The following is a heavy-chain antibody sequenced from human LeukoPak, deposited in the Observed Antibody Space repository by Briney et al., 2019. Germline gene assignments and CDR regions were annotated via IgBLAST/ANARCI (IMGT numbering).Heavy chain of an antibody. CDR1: GFTFDDYR. CDR2: INCNGGST. J-gene: IGHJ3*02. Sequence: GGSLRLSCAASGFTFDDYRMSWVRQAPGKGREWGFGINCNGGSTGYADSVKGRITISRDNARNSLYLKMNSLRAEDTALYHCARGDYGAYDAFDIWGQGTMVTVSS. V-gene: IGHV3-20*01. D-gene: IGHD4-17*01. CDR3: ARGDYGAYDAFDI.